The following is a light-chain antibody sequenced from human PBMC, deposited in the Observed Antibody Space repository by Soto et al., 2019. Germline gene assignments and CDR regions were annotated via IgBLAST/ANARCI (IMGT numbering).Light chain of an antibody. Sequence: DIQMTQSPSSLSASVGDRVTITCRASQGISNYFAWYQQQPGKVPKLLIYVASTLQSGVPSRFSGSGSGTDFTLTISSLQPEDVATYYCQKDNSAPWTFGQGTKVEIK. CDR1: QGISNY. V-gene: IGKV1-27*01. J-gene: IGKJ1*01. CDR2: VAS. CDR3: QKDNSAPWT.